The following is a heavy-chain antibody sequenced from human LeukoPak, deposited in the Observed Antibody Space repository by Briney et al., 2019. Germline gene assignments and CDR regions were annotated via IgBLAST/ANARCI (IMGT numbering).Heavy chain of an antibody. CDR2: IWSDGNNK. CDR1: GFSFSTYG. Sequence: GGSLRLSCAASGFSFSTYGMHWVRQALGKGLEWVAVIWSDGNNKYYAESVVGRFTISRDNSKNTLSLQMDSLRAEDTAVYYCAREKRAGTGGSMATFDLWGQGTLVTVSS. V-gene: IGHV3-33*01. J-gene: IGHJ3*01. CDR3: AREKRAGTGGSMATFDL. D-gene: IGHD7-27*01.